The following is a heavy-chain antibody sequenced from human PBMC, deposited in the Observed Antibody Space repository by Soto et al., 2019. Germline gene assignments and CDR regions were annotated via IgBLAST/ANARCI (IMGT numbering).Heavy chain of an antibody. Sequence: GASVKVSCKASGYTFTSYAIHWVRQAPGQRLEWMGWISACNGNTKYAQKLQGRVTMTTDTSTSTAYMELRSLRSDDTAVYYCARDDPPVDYWGQGTLVTVSS. CDR2: ISACNGNT. CDR1: GYTFTSYA. D-gene: IGHD4-17*01. CDR3: ARDDPPVDY. J-gene: IGHJ4*02. V-gene: IGHV1-18*01.